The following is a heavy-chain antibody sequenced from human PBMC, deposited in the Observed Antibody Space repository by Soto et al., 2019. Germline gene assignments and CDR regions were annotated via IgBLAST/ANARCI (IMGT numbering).Heavy chain of an antibody. D-gene: IGHD6-19*01. Sequence: SVKASCKASGGTFSSYAISWVRQAPGQGLEWMGGIIPIFGTANYAQKFQGRVTITADESTSTAYMELSSLRSEDTAVYYCARESIAVAGTLPVWGQGTLVTVSS. CDR2: IIPIFGTA. CDR1: GGTFSSYA. V-gene: IGHV1-69*01. J-gene: IGHJ4*02. CDR3: ARESIAVAGTLPV.